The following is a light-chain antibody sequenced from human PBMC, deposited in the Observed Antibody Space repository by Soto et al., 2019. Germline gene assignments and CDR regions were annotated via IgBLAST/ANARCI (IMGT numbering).Light chain of an antibody. CDR1: QGIVRH. V-gene: IGKV1-39*01. CDR3: QQSYNVPIT. J-gene: IGKJ5*01. CDR2: AAS. Sequence: DIQMTQSPSTLSASIGDRLTITCRASQGIVRHLNWYQQRPGRAPRLLIYAASTLRSGVPSRFSCSGSGTDFTLTIGNLQPEDFGIYFCQQSYNVPITFGPGTRLEIK.